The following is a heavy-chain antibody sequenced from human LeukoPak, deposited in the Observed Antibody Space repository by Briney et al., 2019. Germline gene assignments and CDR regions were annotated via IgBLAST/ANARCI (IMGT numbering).Heavy chain of an antibody. CDR2: MNPNSGNT. J-gene: IGHJ6*03. CDR3: ARQGPTVSYYYYYYMDV. V-gene: IGHV1-8*01. Sequence: ASVKVSCKASGYTFTSYDINWVRQATGQGLEWMGWMNPNSGNTGYAQKFQGRVTMTRNTSISTAYMELSSLRSEDTAVYYCARQGPTVSYYYYYYMDVWGKGTTVTVSS. CDR1: GYTFTSYD. D-gene: IGHD4-11*01.